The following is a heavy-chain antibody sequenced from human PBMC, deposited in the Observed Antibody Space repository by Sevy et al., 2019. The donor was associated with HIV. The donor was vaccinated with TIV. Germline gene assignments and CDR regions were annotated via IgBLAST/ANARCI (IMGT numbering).Heavy chain of an antibody. CDR1: GFIFSNFA. V-gene: IGHV3-30*04. D-gene: IGHD1-26*01. CDR3: ARGENNDEFFQY. Sequence: GGSLRLSCAAPGFIFSNFAMHWVRQAPGKGLEWVAVTKNDGSHKYYADSVKGRFTVSRDNSRNILSLEMNSLRRDDTAVYYCARGENNDEFFQYWGQGTLVTVSS. CDR2: TKNDGSHK. J-gene: IGHJ1*01.